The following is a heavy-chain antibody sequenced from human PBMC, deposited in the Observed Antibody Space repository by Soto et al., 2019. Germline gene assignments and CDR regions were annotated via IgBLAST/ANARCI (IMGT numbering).Heavy chain of an antibody. Sequence: QVQLVQSGAEVKKPGSSVKVSCKASGGTFSSYAISWVRQAPGQGLEWMGGIIPIFGPANYAQKFQGRVTITADDSTSTAYMELSSLRSEDTAVYYCARGPAVKGRRADYLDNWGQGTLVTVSS. V-gene: IGHV1-69*12. CDR1: GGTFSSYA. CDR3: ARGPAVKGRRADYLDN. J-gene: IGHJ4*02. CDR2: IIPIFGPA.